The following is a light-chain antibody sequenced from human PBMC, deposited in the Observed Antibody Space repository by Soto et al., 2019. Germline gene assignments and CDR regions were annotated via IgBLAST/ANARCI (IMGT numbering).Light chain of an antibody. CDR3: QQGDDRPRT. Sequence: DIQVTQSPSSLSASIGDRVTISCRSSQPIGDSLHWYQQKSGSPPKLLIYTASTLHTGVPFRFAGSGSGSDVTLTITDLQPEDSATYYCQQGDDRPRTFGQGTKLEI. CDR1: QPIGDS. V-gene: IGKV1-39*01. J-gene: IGKJ2*01. CDR2: TAS.